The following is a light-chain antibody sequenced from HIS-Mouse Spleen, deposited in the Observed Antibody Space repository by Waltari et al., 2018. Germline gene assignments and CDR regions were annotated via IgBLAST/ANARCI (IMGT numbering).Light chain of an antibody. V-gene: IGLV3-10*01. CDR1: ALPKKY. CDR2: EDS. CDR3: YSTDSSGNHRV. J-gene: IGLJ2*01. Sequence: SYELTQPPSVSVSPGQTARITCSGDALPKKYAYWYQQKSGQAPVLVIYEDSKRPSGSPEGFAGSSSGTMATLTISGAQVDDEADYYCYSTDSSGNHRVFGGGTKLTVL.